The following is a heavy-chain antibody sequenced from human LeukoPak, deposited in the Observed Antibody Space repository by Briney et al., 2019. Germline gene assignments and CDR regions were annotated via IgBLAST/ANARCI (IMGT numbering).Heavy chain of an antibody. J-gene: IGHJ4*02. CDR2: IYYTGST. Sequence: AETLSLTCSVSGGSISSNSYSWGWIRQPPGKGLEWIGSIYYTGSTYYNPSLKSRVTISVDTSKNQFSLKLSSVTAADTAVYYCARLVGYFDYWGQGTLVTVSS. CDR3: ARLVGYFDY. CDR1: GGSISSNSYS. V-gene: IGHV4-39*01.